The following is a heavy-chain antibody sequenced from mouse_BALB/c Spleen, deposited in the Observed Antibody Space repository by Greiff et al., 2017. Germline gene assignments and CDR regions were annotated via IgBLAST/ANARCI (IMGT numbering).Heavy chain of an antibody. J-gene: IGHJ3*01. V-gene: IGHV1-54*01. CDR2: INPGSGGT. D-gene: IGHD3-3*01. CDR1: GYAFTNYL. CDR3: ARSRGASFAY. Sequence: QVQLQQSGAELVRPGTSVKVSCKASGYAFTNYLIEWVKQRPGQGLEWIGVINPGSGGTNYNEKFKGKATLTADKSSSTAYMQLSSLTSDDSAVYFCARSRGASFAYWGQGTLVTVSA.